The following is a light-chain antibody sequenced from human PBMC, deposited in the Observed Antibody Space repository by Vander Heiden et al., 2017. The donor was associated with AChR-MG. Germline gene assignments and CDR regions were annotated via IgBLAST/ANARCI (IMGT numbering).Light chain of an antibody. J-gene: IGLJ3*02. V-gene: IGLV2-14*03. Sequence: QSALTQPASVSGSPGQSITISCTGTSSDVGSYNYVSWYQQHPGKAPKLMIYDVSNRPSGVSNRFSASKSGNTASLTISGLQAEDEADYYCSSYASSNTWVFGGGTKLTGL. CDR3: SSYASSNTWV. CDR2: DVS. CDR1: SSDVGSYNY.